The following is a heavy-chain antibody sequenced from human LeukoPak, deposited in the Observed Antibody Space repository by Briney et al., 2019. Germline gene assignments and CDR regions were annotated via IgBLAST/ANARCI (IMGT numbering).Heavy chain of an antibody. D-gene: IGHD3-10*01. Sequence: GASVKVSCKASGGTFSSYAISWVRQAPGQGLEWMGGIIPIFGTANYAQKFQGRVTITADKSTSTAYMELSSLRSEDTAVYYCARDHITMVRGTGNWFDPWGQGTLVTVSS. CDR2: IIPIFGTA. CDR1: GGTFSSYA. V-gene: IGHV1-69*06. J-gene: IGHJ5*02. CDR3: ARDHITMVRGTGNWFDP.